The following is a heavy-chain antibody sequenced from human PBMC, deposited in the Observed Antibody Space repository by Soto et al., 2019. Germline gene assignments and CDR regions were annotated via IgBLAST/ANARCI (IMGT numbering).Heavy chain of an antibody. CDR1: GFTFSSYG. Sequence: HPGGSLRLSCAASGFTFSSYGMHWVRQAPGKGLEWVAVIWYDGSNKYYADSVKGRFTISRDNSKNTLYLQMNSLRAEDTAVYYCARDSYYDSSVYCDYWGQGTLVTVSS. CDR2: IWYDGSNK. V-gene: IGHV3-33*01. D-gene: IGHD3-22*01. CDR3: ARDSYYDSSVYCDY. J-gene: IGHJ4*02.